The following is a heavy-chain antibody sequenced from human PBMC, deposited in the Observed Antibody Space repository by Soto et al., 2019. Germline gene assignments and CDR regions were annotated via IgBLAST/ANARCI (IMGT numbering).Heavy chain of an antibody. Sequence: EVQLLESGGGLVQPGGSLRLSCAASGFTFSSYAMSWVRQAPGKGLEWVSAISGSGGSTYYADSVKGRFTISRDNSKNTLYLQMNSLRAEDTAVYYCAKDPQPPIWGSYRSYFDYWGQGTLVTVSS. J-gene: IGHJ4*02. CDR3: AKDPQPPIWGSYRSYFDY. CDR1: GFTFSSYA. V-gene: IGHV3-23*01. D-gene: IGHD3-16*02. CDR2: ISGSGGST.